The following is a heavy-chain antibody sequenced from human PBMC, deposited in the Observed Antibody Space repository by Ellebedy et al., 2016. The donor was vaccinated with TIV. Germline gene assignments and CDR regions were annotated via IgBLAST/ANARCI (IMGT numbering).Heavy chain of an antibody. CDR2: MNPNSVNT. Sequence: ASVKVSCKASGYTFISYDINWVRQATGQGLEWMGWMNPNSVNTDYAQKFQGRVTMTRNTSISTAYMELSSLRSEDTAVYYCARGRIAQLWSERYFDLWGRGTLVTVSS. J-gene: IGHJ2*01. CDR1: GYTFISYD. V-gene: IGHV1-8*01. D-gene: IGHD5-18*01. CDR3: ARGRIAQLWSERYFDL.